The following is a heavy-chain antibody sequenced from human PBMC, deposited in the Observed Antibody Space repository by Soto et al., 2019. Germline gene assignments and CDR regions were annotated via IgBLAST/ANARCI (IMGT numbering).Heavy chain of an antibody. CDR1: GFTFSSYA. Sequence: GGSLRLSCAASGFTFSSYAMSWVRQAPGKGLEWVSAISGSGGSTYYADSVKGRFTISRDNSKNTLYLQMNSLRAEDTAVYYCAKGMAARPPRGDYYYYMDVWGKGTTVTVSS. D-gene: IGHD6-6*01. J-gene: IGHJ6*03. V-gene: IGHV3-23*01. CDR3: AKGMAARPPRGDYYYYMDV. CDR2: ISGSGGST.